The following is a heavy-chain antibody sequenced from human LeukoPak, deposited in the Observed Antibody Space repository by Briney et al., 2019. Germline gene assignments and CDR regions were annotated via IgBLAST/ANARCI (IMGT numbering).Heavy chain of an antibody. CDR2: IVVGSGNT. CDR1: GFTFTSSA. CDR3: AAESGGSGSYDAFDI. V-gene: IGHV1-58*01. D-gene: IGHD3-10*01. J-gene: IGHJ3*02. Sequence: SVKVSCKASGFTFTSSAAQWVRQARGQRLEWIGWIVVGSGNTNYAQKFQERVTITRDMSTSTAYMELSSLRSEDTAVYYCAAESGGSGSYDAFDIWGQGTMVTVSS.